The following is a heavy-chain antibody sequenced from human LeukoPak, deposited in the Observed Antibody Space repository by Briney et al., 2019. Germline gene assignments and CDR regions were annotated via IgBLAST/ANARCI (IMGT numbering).Heavy chain of an antibody. J-gene: IGHJ5*01. CDR3: TKVLSTGYYYDS. Sequence: QPGGSLRLSCAASGFTLANFGMNWVRQAPGKGLEWVSGISGGGDRTHYADSVQGRFTVSRDNSRNTLFLEMNNLKAEDTALYYCTKVLSTGYYYDSWDQGTLVAVSS. V-gene: IGHV3-23*01. D-gene: IGHD3-22*01. CDR2: ISGGGDRT. CDR1: GFTLANFG.